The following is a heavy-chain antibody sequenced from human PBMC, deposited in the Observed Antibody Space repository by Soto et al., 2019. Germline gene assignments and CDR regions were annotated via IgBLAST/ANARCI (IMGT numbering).Heavy chain of an antibody. CDR3: EKDLNYGSGRYKGMDV. Sequence: EVQLLESGGGLVQPGGSLRLSCAASGFTFSSYAMSCVRQAPGKGLEWISAISGSGGSTYYADSVKGRFTISRDNSKNTLYLQMNSLRAEATAVYYCEKDLNYGSGRYKGMDVWGQGTTVTVSS. J-gene: IGHJ6*02. CDR2: ISGSGGST. D-gene: IGHD3-10*01. V-gene: IGHV3-23*01. CDR1: GFTFSSYA.